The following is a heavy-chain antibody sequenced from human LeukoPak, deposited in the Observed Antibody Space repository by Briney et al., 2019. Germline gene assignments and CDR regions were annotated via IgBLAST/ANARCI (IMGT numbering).Heavy chain of an antibody. Sequence: ASVKVSCKVSGYSLTELSMHWVRQAPGKGLEWMGGFDPEHGETIHARKFQGRVTMTEDTSSDTAYMELSSLRFEDTAVYYCITPLGYCSSASCRHGMDVWGQGTTVIVS. CDR1: GYSLTELS. J-gene: IGHJ6*02. D-gene: IGHD2-2*01. CDR2: FDPEHGET. V-gene: IGHV1-24*01. CDR3: ITPLGYCSSASCRHGMDV.